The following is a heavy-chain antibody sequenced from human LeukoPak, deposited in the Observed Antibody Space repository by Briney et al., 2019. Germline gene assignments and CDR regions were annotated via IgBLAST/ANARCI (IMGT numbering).Heavy chain of an antibody. Sequence: GGSLRLSCAASGFTFSTYSMNWVRQAPGKGLEWVSSIGSYIYYADSVKGRFTISRDNAKNSLYLQMNSLRAEDTAVYYCAKEGRIWFGELLTIDYWGQGTLVTVSS. CDR3: AKEGRIWFGELLTIDY. CDR2: IGSYI. J-gene: IGHJ4*02. V-gene: IGHV3-21*04. D-gene: IGHD3-10*01. CDR1: GFTFSTYS.